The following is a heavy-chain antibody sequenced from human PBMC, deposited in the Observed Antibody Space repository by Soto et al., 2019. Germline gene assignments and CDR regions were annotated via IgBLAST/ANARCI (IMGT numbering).Heavy chain of an antibody. J-gene: IGHJ4*02. CDR3: ARIGYCSSTRCTTGFDY. CDR1: GYSFTSYW. D-gene: IGHD2-2*01. CDR2: IYPGDSDT. Sequence: VESLKISCKGSGYSFTSYWIGCVLHMPGKDLEWMGIIYPGDSDTRYSPSFQVQFTISAYKSISTSYLQWSSLKASDTAMYYCARIGYCSSTRCTTGFDYWRQRTLVIVFS. V-gene: IGHV5-51*01.